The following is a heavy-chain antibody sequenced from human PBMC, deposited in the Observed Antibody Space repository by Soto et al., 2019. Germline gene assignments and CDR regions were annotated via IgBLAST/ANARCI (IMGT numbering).Heavy chain of an antibody. Sequence: SETLSLTCAVYGGSFSGYYWSWIRQPPGKGLEWIGEINHSGSTNYNPSLKSRVTISVDTSKNQFSLKLSSVTAADTAVYYCAREVGDTEYFDYWGQGTLVTAPQ. J-gene: IGHJ4*02. CDR3: AREVGDTEYFDY. V-gene: IGHV4-34*01. CDR1: GGSFSGYY. D-gene: IGHD1-26*01. CDR2: INHSGST.